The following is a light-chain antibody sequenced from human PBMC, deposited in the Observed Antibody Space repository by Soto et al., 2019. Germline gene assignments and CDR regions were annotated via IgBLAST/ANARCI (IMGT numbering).Light chain of an antibody. CDR2: AAS. CDR3: QQYNSYSRT. CDR1: QGISSY. Sequence: DIQLTQSRSFLSASVGDRVTITCRASQGISSYLAWYQQKPGKAPKLLIYAASTLQSGVPSRFSGSGSGTEFTLTISSLQPDDFATYYCQQYNSYSRTFGQGTRLEIK. J-gene: IGKJ5*01. V-gene: IGKV1-9*01.